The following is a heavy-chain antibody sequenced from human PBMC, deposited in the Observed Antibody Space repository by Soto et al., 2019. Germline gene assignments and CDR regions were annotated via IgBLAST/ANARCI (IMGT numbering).Heavy chain of an antibody. J-gene: IGHJ6*01. CDR3: AKDQVAAAFSYGMGV. CDR1: GFTFSSYA. CDR2: ISGSGGST. Sequence: EVQLLESGGGLVQPGGSLRLSCAASGFTFSSYAMSWVRQAPGKGLEWVSAISGSGGSTYYADSVKGRFTISRDNSKNTPYLQMNSLSAADTAVYYCAKDQVAAAFSYGMGVWGHGTTVAVSS. D-gene: IGHD6-13*01. V-gene: IGHV3-23*01.